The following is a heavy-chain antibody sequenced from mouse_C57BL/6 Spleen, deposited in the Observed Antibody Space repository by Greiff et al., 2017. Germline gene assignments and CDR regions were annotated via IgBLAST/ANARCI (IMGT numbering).Heavy chain of an antibody. CDR2: ISYDGSN. J-gene: IGHJ3*01. D-gene: IGHD2-2*01. V-gene: IGHV3-6*01. Sequence: EVQLQESGPGLVKPSQSLSLTCSVTGYSITSGYYWNWIRQFPGNKLEWMGYISYDGSNNYNPSLKNRISITRDTSKNQFFLKLNSVTTEDTATYYCAIYGYWFAYWGQGTLVTVSA. CDR1: GYSITSGYY. CDR3: AIYGYWFAY.